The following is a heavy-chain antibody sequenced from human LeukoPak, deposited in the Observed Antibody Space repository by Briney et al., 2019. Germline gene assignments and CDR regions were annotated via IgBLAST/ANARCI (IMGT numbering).Heavy chain of an antibody. V-gene: IGHV1-3*01. CDR1: GYTFTSYA. CDR2: INAGNGNT. CDR3: ARVFPRGSWLTDLNWFDP. J-gene: IGHJ5*02. Sequence: ASVKVSCKASGYTFTSYAMHWVRQAPGQRLEWMGWINAGNGNTKYSQKFQGRVTITTDESTSTAYMELSSLRSEDTAVYYCARVFPRGSWLTDLNWFDPWGQGTLVTVSS. D-gene: IGHD6-13*01.